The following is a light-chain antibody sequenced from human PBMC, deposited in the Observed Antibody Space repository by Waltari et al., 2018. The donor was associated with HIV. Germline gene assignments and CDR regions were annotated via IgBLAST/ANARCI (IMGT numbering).Light chain of an antibody. V-gene: IGLV2-14*03. CDR1: SSDVGRYNY. CDR3: SSYTSTYV. CDR2: DVS. J-gene: IGLJ1*01. Sequence: QSALTQPASVSGSPGQSITISCTGTSSDVGRYNYVSWYQQHPGKAPKLIIYDVSNRPSGVSNRFSGSKSGNTASLTISGLQAEDEADYYCSSYTSTYVFGTGTKVTVL.